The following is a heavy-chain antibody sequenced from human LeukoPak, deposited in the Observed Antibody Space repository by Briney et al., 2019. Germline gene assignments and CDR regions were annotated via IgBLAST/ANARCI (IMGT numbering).Heavy chain of an antibody. CDR1: GLTVSSNY. Sequence: PGGSLRLSCAASGLTVSSNYMSWVRQAPGKGLEWVSVIYSGGSTYYADSVKGRFTISTDNSKNTLYLQMNSLRAEDTAVYYCARGVGGAVADPLQHWGQGTLVTVSS. CDR3: ARGVGGAVADPLQH. CDR2: IYSGGST. J-gene: IGHJ1*01. D-gene: IGHD6-19*01. V-gene: IGHV3-53*01.